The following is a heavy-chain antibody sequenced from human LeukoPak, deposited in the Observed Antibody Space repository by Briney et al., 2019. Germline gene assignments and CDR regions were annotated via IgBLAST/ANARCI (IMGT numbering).Heavy chain of an antibody. Sequence: GGSLRLSCAASGLTFSNYAMSWVRQAPGKGLEWVSGISDRGGSTHYADSVKGRFIISRDNSKNTLYLQMNSLRAEDTAVYYCTKDRLSSGWYHYFDPWGQGTLVTVSS. CDR2: ISDRGGST. J-gene: IGHJ5*02. CDR1: GLTFSNYA. CDR3: TKDRLSSGWYHYFDP. V-gene: IGHV3-23*01. D-gene: IGHD6-19*01.